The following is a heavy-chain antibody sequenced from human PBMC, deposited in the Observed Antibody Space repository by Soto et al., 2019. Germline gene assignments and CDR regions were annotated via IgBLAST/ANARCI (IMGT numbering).Heavy chain of an antibody. D-gene: IGHD2-21*02. J-gene: IGHJ4*02. V-gene: IGHV1-3*01. Sequence: GASVKVSCKASGHTXTSYAMHWVRQAPGQRLEWMGWINAGNGNTKYSQKFQGRVTITRDTSASTAYMELSSLRSEDTAVYYCARSIVVVTALDYWGQGTLVTVSS. CDR2: INAGNGNT. CDR1: GHTXTSYA. CDR3: ARSIVVVTALDY.